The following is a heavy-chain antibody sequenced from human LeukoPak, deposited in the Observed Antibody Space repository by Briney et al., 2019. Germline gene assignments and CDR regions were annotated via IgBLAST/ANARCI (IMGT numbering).Heavy chain of an antibody. D-gene: IGHD6-19*01. CDR2: ISWDGNNK. CDR3: AKDFGSGWYYFDY. V-gene: IGHV3-30*18. J-gene: IGHJ4*02. CDR1: GFTFSSYG. Sequence: GGSLRLSCAASGFTFSSYGMHWVRQAPAKGLEWVAAISWDGNNKYYADSVKGRFTISRDNSKNTLYLQMNSLRAEDTAVYYCAKDFGSGWYYFDYWGQGTLVPVSS.